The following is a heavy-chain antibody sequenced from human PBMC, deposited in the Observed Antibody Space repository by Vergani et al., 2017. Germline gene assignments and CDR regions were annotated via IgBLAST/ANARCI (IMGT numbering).Heavy chain of an antibody. CDR1: GGTFSSYT. CDR3: ARDNRDYDFWSGYFYYYYMDV. Sequence: QVQLVQSGAEVKKPGSSVKVSCKASGGTFSSYTISWVRQAPGQGLEWMGRIIPILGIANYAQKFQGRVTITADKSTSTAYMELSSLRSEDTAVYYCARDNRDYDFWSGYFYYYYMDVWGKGTTVTVSS. CDR2: IIPILGIA. J-gene: IGHJ6*03. D-gene: IGHD3-3*01. V-gene: IGHV1-69*08.